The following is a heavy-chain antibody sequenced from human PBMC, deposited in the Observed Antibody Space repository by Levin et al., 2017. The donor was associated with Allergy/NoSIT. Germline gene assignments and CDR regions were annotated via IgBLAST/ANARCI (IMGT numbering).Heavy chain of an antibody. CDR2: VIPILGMV. Sequence: SVKVSCKASGGTFSSYSISWVRQAPGQGLEWMGRVIPILGMVNYAQKFQGRVTITADKFTGTAYMELSSLRSEDPAVYYCAGGLSRWEELAQGMDVWGQGTTVTVSS. CDR3: AGGLSRWEELAQGMDV. J-gene: IGHJ6*02. CDR1: GGTFSSYS. V-gene: IGHV1-69*04. D-gene: IGHD1-26*01.